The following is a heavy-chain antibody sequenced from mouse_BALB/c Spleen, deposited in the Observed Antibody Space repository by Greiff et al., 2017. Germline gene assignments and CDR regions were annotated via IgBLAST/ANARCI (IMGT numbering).Heavy chain of an antibody. CDR3: ARDLSVITTATGLFAY. Sequence: EVKVVESGGGLVKPGGSLKLSCAASGFAFSSYDMSWVRQTPEKRLEWVAYISSGGGSTYYPDTVKGRFTISRDNAKNTLYLQMSSLKSEDTAMYYCARDLSVITTATGLFAYWGQGTLVTVSA. CDR1: GFAFSSYD. D-gene: IGHD1-2*01. J-gene: IGHJ3*01. CDR2: ISSGGGST. V-gene: IGHV5-12-1*01.